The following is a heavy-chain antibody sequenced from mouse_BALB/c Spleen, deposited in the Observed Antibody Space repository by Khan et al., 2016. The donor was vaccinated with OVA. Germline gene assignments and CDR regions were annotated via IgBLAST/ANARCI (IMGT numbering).Heavy chain of an antibody. CDR1: GYSITSDYT. Sequence: VQLQQSGPGLVKPSQSLYLTCTVTGYSITSDYTWYWIRQFPGNKLELMGYISYSGSTNYNPALKSRISITRDTSKNQFFLQLNTVTTEDTATYDCARDGSRYNYAMDYWGQGTSVTVSS. CDR3: ARDGSRYNYAMDY. V-gene: IGHV3-2*02. J-gene: IGHJ4*01. D-gene: IGHD2-3*01. CDR2: ISYSGST.